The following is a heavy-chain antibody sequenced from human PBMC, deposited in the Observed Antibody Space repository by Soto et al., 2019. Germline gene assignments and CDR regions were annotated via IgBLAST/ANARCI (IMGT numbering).Heavy chain of an antibody. Sequence: EVQLWESAGELVQPGGSLRLSCADSGFTISSYAMNWVHQAPGKGLEWVSAISGSGGSTYYEDSVKGRFTISIDNSKNTLYLQMNSLRAEDTAVYYCATPIGGYDAFDIWGQGTMVTVSS. CDR3: ATPIGGYDAFDI. CDR1: GFTISSYA. CDR2: ISGSGGST. V-gene: IGHV3-23*01. J-gene: IGHJ3*02. D-gene: IGHD3-16*01.